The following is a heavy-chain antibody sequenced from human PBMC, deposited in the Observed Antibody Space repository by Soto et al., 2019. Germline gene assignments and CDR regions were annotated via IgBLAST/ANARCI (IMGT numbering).Heavy chain of an antibody. Sequence: PSETLSLTCTVSGGSISSGGYYWSWIRQHPGKGLERIGYIYYSGSTYYNPSLMSRVTISVDTSKNHFSLKLSSVTAADTAVYYCARDRNYDILTGRFGRLNYYGMDVWGQGTTVTVSS. V-gene: IGHV4-31*03. J-gene: IGHJ6*02. CDR3: ARDRNYDILTGRFGRLNYYGMDV. D-gene: IGHD3-9*01. CDR1: GGSISSGGYY. CDR2: IYYSGST.